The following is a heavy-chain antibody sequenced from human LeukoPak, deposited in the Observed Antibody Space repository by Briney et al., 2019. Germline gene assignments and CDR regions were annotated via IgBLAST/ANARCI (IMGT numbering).Heavy chain of an antibody. J-gene: IGHJ4*02. Sequence: GGSLRLSCAASGFTFSSYAMSWVRQAPGKGLEWVSAISGSGGSTIYADSVKGRFTISRDNSKNTLYLQMNSLRAEDTAVYYCARSYYDSSGYPVYYFDYWGQGTLVTVSS. V-gene: IGHV3-23*01. D-gene: IGHD3-22*01. CDR1: GFTFSSYA. CDR2: ISGSGGST. CDR3: ARSYYDSSGYPVYYFDY.